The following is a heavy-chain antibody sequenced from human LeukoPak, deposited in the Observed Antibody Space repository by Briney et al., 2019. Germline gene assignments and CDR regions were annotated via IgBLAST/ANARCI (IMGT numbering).Heavy chain of an antibody. Sequence: GGSLRLSCAASGFTFSSYWMHWVRQAPGKGLVWVSRINSDGRSTNYADSVKGRFTISRHNTKNTLYLQMNSLRAEDTAVYYCARGYGSGSYHDAFDIWGQGTMVTVSS. D-gene: IGHD3-10*01. J-gene: IGHJ3*02. CDR3: ARGYGSGSYHDAFDI. CDR2: INSDGRST. V-gene: IGHV3-74*01. CDR1: GFTFSSYW.